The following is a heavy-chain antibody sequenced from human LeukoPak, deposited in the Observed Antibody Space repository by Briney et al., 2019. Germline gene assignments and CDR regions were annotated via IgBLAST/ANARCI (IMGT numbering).Heavy chain of an antibody. CDR3: ARDPGDYYGSGSSYGMDV. J-gene: IGHJ6*04. D-gene: IGHD3-10*01. CDR1: GGSISSGGYY. CDR2: IYYSGST. V-gene: IGHV4-31*03. Sequence: SETLSLTCTVSGGSISSGGYYWSWIRQHPGKGLEWIGYIYYSGSTYYNPSLKSRVTISVDTSKNQFSLKLSSVTAADTAVYYCARDPGDYYGSGSSYGMDVWGKGTTVTVSS.